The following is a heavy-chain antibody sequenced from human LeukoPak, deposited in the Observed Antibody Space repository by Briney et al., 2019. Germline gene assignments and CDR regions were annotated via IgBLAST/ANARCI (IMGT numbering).Heavy chain of an antibody. CDR1: GGSISSYY. J-gene: IGHJ6*02. D-gene: IGHD3-3*01. V-gene: IGHV4-59*01. CDR3: ARGSLADGMDV. CDR2: IYYSGRN. Sequence: PPETLSLTCTVSGGSISSYYWTWIRQAPGKGLEWIGYIYYSGRNHYNPSLKSRVTMSVDTSKNQFSLNLSSVTAADTAVYYCARGSLADGMDVWGQGTMVTVSS.